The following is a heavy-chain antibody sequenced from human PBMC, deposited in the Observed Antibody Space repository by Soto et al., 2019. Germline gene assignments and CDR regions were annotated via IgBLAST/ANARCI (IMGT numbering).Heavy chain of an antibody. J-gene: IGHJ5*02. Sequence: ASVKVSCKVSGYTLTELSMHWVRQAPGKGLEWMGGFDPEDGETIYAQKFQGRVTMTEDTSTDTAYMELSSLRSEDTAVYYCATEQGYCSGGSCYSVSWFDPWGQGTLVTVSS. CDR1: GYTLTELS. CDR2: FDPEDGET. D-gene: IGHD2-15*01. V-gene: IGHV1-24*01. CDR3: ATEQGYCSGGSCYSVSWFDP.